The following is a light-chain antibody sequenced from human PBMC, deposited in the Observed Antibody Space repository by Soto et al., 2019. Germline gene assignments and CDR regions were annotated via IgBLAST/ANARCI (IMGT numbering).Light chain of an antibody. CDR1: QSISSW. J-gene: IGKJ1*01. CDR3: QHYNSYSEA. Sequence: DIQMTQSPSTLSGSVVDRVTITCRASQSISSWLAWYQQKPGKAPKLLIYKASSLESGVPSRFSGSGSGTEFTLTISSLQPDDFATYYCQHYNSYSEAFGQGTKVDIK. CDR2: KAS. V-gene: IGKV1-5*03.